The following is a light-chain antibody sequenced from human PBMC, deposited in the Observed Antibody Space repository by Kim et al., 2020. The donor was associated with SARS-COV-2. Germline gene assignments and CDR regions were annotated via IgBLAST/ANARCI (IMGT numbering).Light chain of an antibody. CDR1: QSVSGY. CDR2: DAS. V-gene: IGKV3-11*01. CDR3: QQRANWPLT. Sequence: LSPGERATLSCRASQSVSGYLAWYQQRPGQAPRLLIYDASNRATGIPARFSGSGSGTDFTLTISSLEPEDFAIYYCQQRANWPLTFGGGTKVDIK. J-gene: IGKJ4*01.